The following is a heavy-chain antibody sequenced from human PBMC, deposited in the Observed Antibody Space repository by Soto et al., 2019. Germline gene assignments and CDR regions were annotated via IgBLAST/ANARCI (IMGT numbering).Heavy chain of an antibody. D-gene: IGHD3-22*01. V-gene: IGHV3-21*01. CDR3: ASPYDSSGYHPDY. CDR2: ISSSSSYI. J-gene: IGHJ4*02. CDR1: GFTFSSYS. Sequence: GGSLRLSCAASGFTFSSYSMNWVRQAPGKGLEWVSSISSSSSYIYYADSVKGRFTISRDNAKNSLYLQMNSLRAEDTAVYYCASPYDSSGYHPDYWGQGTLVTVSS.